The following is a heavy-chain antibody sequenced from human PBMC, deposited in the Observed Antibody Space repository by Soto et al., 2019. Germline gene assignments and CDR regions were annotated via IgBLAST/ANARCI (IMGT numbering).Heavy chain of an antibody. CDR1: GGSISCYY. V-gene: IGHV4-59*01. D-gene: IGHD2-2*01. CDR3: ARLVVPAALVGAHDTFPI. Sequence: SETLSLTCTVSGGSISCYYCSWIRQPPGKGLEWIGYIYYSGSTNYNPSLKSRVTISVDTSKNQFSLKLSSVTAADTAVYYCARLVVPAALVGAHDTFPIWGQGTMVT. CDR2: IYYSGST. J-gene: IGHJ3*02.